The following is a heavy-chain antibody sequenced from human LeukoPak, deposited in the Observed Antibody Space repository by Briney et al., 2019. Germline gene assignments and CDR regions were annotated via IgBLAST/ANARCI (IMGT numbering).Heavy chain of an antibody. Sequence: PGGSLRLSCAASGFTFSDYAMTWVRQAPGKGLQWVSTISGSGANTYYADSVKGRFSISRDNSENTLYFQMNSLRAEDTAVYFCAKHRAARTAPDAFDIWGQGTTVTVS. CDR3: AKHRAARTAPDAFDI. CDR1: GFTFSDYA. J-gene: IGHJ3*02. D-gene: IGHD6-25*01. V-gene: IGHV3-23*01. CDR2: ISGSGANT.